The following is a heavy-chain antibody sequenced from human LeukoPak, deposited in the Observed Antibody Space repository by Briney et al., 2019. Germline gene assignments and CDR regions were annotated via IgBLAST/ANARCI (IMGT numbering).Heavy chain of an antibody. V-gene: IGHV4-59*01. D-gene: IGHD3-16*02. J-gene: IGHJ3*02. Sequence: SETLSLTCTVSGGSISSDYWSWIRQPPGKGLEWIGYIYYSGSTNYNPSLKSRVTISVDTSKNQFSLKLSSVTAADTAVYYCARVSLVGGVIVTPAFDIWGQGTMVTVSS. CDR3: ARVSLVGGVIVTPAFDI. CDR1: GGSISSDY. CDR2: IYYSGST.